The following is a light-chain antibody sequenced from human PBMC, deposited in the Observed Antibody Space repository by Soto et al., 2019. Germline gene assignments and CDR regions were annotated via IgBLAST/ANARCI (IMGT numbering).Light chain of an antibody. CDR2: AAS. J-gene: IGKJ1*01. CDR3: LQTYTSLTWT. V-gene: IGKV1-39*01. Sequence: DITMTQSPSSLSASVGDRVTITCRASQDISNYLQWYQQKSGHAPKLLVYAASSLHSGVPSRFSGSGSGTAFTLTISNLQPDDFATYYCLQTYTSLTWTFGRGTKVEI. CDR1: QDISNY.